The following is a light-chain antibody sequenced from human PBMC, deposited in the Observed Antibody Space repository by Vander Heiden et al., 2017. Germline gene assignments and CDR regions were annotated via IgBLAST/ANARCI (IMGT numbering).Light chain of an antibody. J-gene: IGLJ1*01. CDR3: SSYAGSKNVV. V-gene: IGLV2-8*01. CDR2: EVS. Sequence: QSALTQPPSASGSPGQSVTISCTGTSSDVGGYNYVSWYQQHPGKAPKLMRYEVSKRPSGVPDRFSGSKSGNTASLTVSGLQAEDEAYYYCSSYAGSKNVVFGTGTKVTVL. CDR1: SSDVGGYNY.